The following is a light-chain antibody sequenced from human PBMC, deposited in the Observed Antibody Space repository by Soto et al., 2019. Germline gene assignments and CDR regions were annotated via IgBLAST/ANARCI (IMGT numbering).Light chain of an antibody. CDR3: FSVTTTSTHV. Sequence: QSALTQPASLSASPGQSITISCTGTSSDIGAYDYVSWFQQHPGKAPKLMISEVNNRPSGVSNRFSGSKSGNTASLTISGLQVEDEAEYFCFSVTTTSTHVFGTGTKVTVL. CDR1: SSDIGAYDY. CDR2: EVN. J-gene: IGLJ1*01. V-gene: IGLV2-14*01.